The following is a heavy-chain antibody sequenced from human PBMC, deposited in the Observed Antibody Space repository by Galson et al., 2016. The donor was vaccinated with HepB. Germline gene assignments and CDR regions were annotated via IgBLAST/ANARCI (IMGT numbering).Heavy chain of an antibody. CDR1: GYTFTSYV. Sequence: SVKVSCKASGYTFTSYVLSWVRQAPGQGLEWMGWINTSKGNTHYPQKFQDRVTLTIDTSTSTAYMDLRSLRSDDTAVYYCATRPAPGSPYYFDYWGQGTLVTVSS. CDR2: INTSKGNT. CDR3: ATRPAPGSPYYFDY. V-gene: IGHV1-18*01. J-gene: IGHJ4*02. D-gene: IGHD6-13*01.